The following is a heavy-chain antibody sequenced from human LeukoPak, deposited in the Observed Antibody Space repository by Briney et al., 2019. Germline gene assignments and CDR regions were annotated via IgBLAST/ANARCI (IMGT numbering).Heavy chain of an antibody. V-gene: IGHV3-15*01. CDR2: IKSKTDGGTT. J-gene: IGHJ3*02. D-gene: IGHD5-24*01. CDR1: GFTFSNAW. CDR3: TTAIEMATTPWAFDI. Sequence: GGSLRLSCAASGFTFSNAWMSWVRQAPGKGLEWVGRIKSKTDGGTTDYAAPVKGRFTISRDDSKNTLYLQMNSLKIEDTAVYYCTTAIEMATTPWAFDIWGQGTMVTVSS.